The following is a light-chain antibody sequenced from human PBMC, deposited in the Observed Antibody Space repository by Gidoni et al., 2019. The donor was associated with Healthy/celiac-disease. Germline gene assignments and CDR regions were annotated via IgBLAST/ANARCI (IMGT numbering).Light chain of an antibody. CDR3: QQYNNWPYT. Sequence: EIVMTQSPATLSASPGERATLSCRASQSVSSNLAWYQQKPGQAPRLIYGASTRATGIPARFSGSGSGTEFTLTISSLQSEDFAVYYCQQYNNWPYTFGQGTKLEIK. CDR1: QSVSSN. V-gene: IGKV3-15*01. CDR2: GAS. J-gene: IGKJ2*01.